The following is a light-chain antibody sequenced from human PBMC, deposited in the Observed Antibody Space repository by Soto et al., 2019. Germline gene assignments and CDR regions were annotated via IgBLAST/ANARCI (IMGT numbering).Light chain of an antibody. V-gene: IGLV2-23*02. Sequence: QSVLTQPASVSGSPGQSITISCTGTSSEVGSYNLVSWYQQHPGKAPKLIIYEVSKRPSGVSDGFSGSKSGNTASLTISGLQAEDEADYYCCSYAGTRTYVFGTGTKVTVL. CDR1: SSEVGSYNL. CDR2: EVS. CDR3: CSYAGTRTYV. J-gene: IGLJ1*01.